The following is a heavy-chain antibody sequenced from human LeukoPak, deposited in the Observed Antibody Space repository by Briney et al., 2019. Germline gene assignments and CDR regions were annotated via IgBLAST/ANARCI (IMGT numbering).Heavy chain of an antibody. CDR2: IYHSGST. J-gene: IGHJ5*02. D-gene: IGHD3-10*01. Sequence: KASETLSLTCTVSSGSISSGGYYWSWIRQPPGKGLEWIGYIYHSGSTYYNPSLKSRVTISVDRSKNQFSLKLSSVTAADTAVYYCSKSGSGSYYQPGWFDPWGQGTLVTVSS. V-gene: IGHV4-30-2*01. CDR3: SKSGSGSYYQPGWFDP. CDR1: SGSISSGGYY.